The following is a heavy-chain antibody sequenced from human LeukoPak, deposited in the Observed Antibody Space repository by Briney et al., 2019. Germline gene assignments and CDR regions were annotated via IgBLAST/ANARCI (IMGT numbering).Heavy chain of an antibody. CDR3: ARRDGYHSFDY. J-gene: IGHJ4*02. D-gene: IGHD5-24*01. V-gene: IGHV3-66*04. CDR1: GFTVSSSY. Sequence: PGGSLRLSCAASGFTVSSSYMSWGRQAPGKGLGWVSLIYSGGITYYADSVKGRFTISRDDSKNTLYLQMNSLRAEDTAVYYCARRDGYHSFDYWGQGTLVTVSS. CDR2: IYSGGIT.